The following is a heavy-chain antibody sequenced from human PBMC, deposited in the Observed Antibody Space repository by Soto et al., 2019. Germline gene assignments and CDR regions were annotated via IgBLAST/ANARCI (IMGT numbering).Heavy chain of an antibody. Sequence: QVQLQESGPGLVKPSETLSLTCTVSGASISDTYWNWVRQPPGKGLEWIGFIYYSGSTSYNPSLKSRVTISVDTSKNQFSLNLNSVTAADTAVYYCARVRERTMDGGCFDPWGQGTLVTVSS. V-gene: IGHV4-59*01. D-gene: IGHD3-10*01. CDR3: ARVRERTMDGGCFDP. J-gene: IGHJ5*02. CDR2: IYYSGST. CDR1: GASISDTY.